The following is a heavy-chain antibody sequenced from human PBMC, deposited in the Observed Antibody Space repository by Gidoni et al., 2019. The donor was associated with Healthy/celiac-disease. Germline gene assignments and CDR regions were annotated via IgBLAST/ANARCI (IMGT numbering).Heavy chain of an antibody. Sequence: QVQLQESGPGLVKPSETLSLTCAVSGYSISSGYYWGWIRQPPGKGLGWIGSIYHSGSTYYNPSLKSRVTISVDTSKNQFSLKLSSVTAADTAVYYCARLRLWLPKGWFDPWGQGTLVTVSS. CDR3: ARLRLWLPKGWFDP. V-gene: IGHV4-38-2*01. CDR2: IYHSGST. J-gene: IGHJ5*02. CDR1: GYSISSGYY. D-gene: IGHD5-18*01.